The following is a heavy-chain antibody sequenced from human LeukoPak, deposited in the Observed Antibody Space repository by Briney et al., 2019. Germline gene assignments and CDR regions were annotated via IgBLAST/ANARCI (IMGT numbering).Heavy chain of an antibody. CDR2: IYYSGST. CDR3: ARPSSGWYYFDY. CDR1: GGSISSSSYY. Sequence: SETLSLTCTVSGGSISSSSYYWGWIRQPPGKGLEWIGSIYYSGSTYYNPSLKSRVTISVDTSKNQFSLKLSSVTAADTAVYYCARPSSGWYYFDYWGQGTLVTVSS. J-gene: IGHJ4*02. V-gene: IGHV4-39*01. D-gene: IGHD6-19*01.